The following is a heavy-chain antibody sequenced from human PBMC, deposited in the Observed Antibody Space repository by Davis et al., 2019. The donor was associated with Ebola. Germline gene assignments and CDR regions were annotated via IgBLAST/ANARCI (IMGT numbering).Heavy chain of an antibody. Sequence: GESLKISCTASGFAFSNYNMNWVRQAPGKGLEWVSSITTNGWSTYYADSVKGRFTISRDNAKNSLYLQMNSLRAEDTALYHCARDLVVVVPAASWFDPWGQGTLVTVSS. CDR3: ARDLVVVVPAASWFDP. CDR2: ITTNGWST. J-gene: IGHJ5*02. CDR1: GFAFSNYN. D-gene: IGHD2-2*01. V-gene: IGHV3-48*04.